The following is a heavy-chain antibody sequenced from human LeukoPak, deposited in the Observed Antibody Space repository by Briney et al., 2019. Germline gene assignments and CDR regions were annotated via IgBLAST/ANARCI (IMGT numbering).Heavy chain of an antibody. J-gene: IGHJ4*01. V-gene: IGHV4-38-2*02. CDR2: IYHTGYD. Sequence: SDTLSLTCTVSIYTITTDYYRRWIRQPPGKGLDWIGNIYHTGYDYYHESLKSRVTISVDTSANQFSLKLTSFTDADTAVYYCARQRAVGGALIYF. CDR1: IYTITTDYY. D-gene: IGHD1-26*01. CDR3: ARQRAVGGALIYF.